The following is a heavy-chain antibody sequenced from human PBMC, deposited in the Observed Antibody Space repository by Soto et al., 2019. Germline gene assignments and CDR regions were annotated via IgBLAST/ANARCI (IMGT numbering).Heavy chain of an antibody. D-gene: IGHD2-15*01. CDR3: ARGGGGSSSFYYYGMDV. Sequence: SETLSLTCAVSGGSISSGDYSWSWVRQPPGKGLEWIGYIYHSGSTYYNPSLKSRVTISVDRSKNQFSLKLSSVTAADTAVYYCARGGGGSSSFYYYGMDVWGQGTTVTV. CDR2: IYHSGST. V-gene: IGHV4-30-2*01. CDR1: GGSISSGDYS. J-gene: IGHJ6*02.